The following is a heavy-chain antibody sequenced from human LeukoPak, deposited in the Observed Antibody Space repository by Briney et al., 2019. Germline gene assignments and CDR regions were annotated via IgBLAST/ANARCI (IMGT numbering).Heavy chain of an antibody. V-gene: IGHV3-9*01. J-gene: IGHJ3*02. D-gene: IGHD2-2*01. CDR3: AKGSPAAKAFDI. CDR1: GFTFDDYA. CDR2: ISWNSGSI. Sequence: GGSLRLSCAASGFTFDDYAMHWVRQAPGKGLEWVSGISWNSGSIGYADSVKGRFTISRDNAKNSLYLQMNSLRAEDTALYYCAKGSPAAKAFDIWGQGTMVTVSS.